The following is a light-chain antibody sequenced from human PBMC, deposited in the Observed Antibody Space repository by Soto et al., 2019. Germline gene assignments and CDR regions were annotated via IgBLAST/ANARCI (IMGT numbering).Light chain of an antibody. CDR3: LQYHNLWA. CDR2: RAS. J-gene: IGKJ1*01. V-gene: IGKV3-15*01. CDR1: QSVTSD. Sequence: EIVLTQSPGSLSLSPGERVTLSSRASQSVTSDYIAWYQQRPGQAPRLLIYRASTRAPGIPARFSGSGSGTEFTLTISSLQSEDFTVYSCLQYHNLWAFGQGTKVDIK.